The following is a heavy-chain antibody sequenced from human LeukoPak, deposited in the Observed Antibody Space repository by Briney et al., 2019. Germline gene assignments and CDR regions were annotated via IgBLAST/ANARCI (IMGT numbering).Heavy chain of an antibody. Sequence: TSETLSLTCTVSGGSISSYYWSWIRQPPGKGLEWIGYIYYSGSTNYNPSLKSRVTISVDTSKNQFSLKLSSVTAADTAVYYCAVRGRYYDSSGYLFDYWGQGTLVTVSS. V-gene: IGHV4-59*08. CDR2: IYYSGST. CDR3: AVRGRYYDSSGYLFDY. CDR1: GGSISSYY. D-gene: IGHD3-22*01. J-gene: IGHJ4*02.